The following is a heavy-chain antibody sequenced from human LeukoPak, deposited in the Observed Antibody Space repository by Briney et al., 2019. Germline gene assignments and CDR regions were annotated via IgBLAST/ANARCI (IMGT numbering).Heavy chain of an antibody. Sequence: GRSLRLSCAASGFTFDDYAMHWVRQAPGKGLEWVAVIWYDGSNKYYADSVKGRFTISRDNSKNTLYLQMNSLRAEDTAVYYCARDLYYYDSSGPEGYWGQGTLVTVSS. CDR2: IWYDGSNK. CDR1: GFTFDDYA. D-gene: IGHD3-22*01. CDR3: ARDLYYYDSSGPEGY. V-gene: IGHV3-33*08. J-gene: IGHJ4*02.